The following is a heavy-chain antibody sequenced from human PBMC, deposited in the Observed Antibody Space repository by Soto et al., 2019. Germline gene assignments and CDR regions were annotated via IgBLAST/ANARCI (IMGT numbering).Heavy chain of an antibody. CDR3: ARDRGHTGNYGMDV. D-gene: IGHD3-10*01. V-gene: IGHV3-21*01. Sequence: EVQLVESGGGLVKPGGSLRLSCAASGFTFSSYSMNWVRQAPGKGLEWVSSISSSSSYIYYADSVKGRFTISRDNAKNSMYLQMNSLRAEDTAVYYCARDRGHTGNYGMDVWGPGTTVTVSS. CDR2: ISSSSSYI. CDR1: GFTFSSYS. J-gene: IGHJ6*02.